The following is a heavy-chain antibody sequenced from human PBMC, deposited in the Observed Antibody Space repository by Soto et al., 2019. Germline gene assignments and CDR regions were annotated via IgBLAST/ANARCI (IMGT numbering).Heavy chain of an antibody. CDR2: IYSGGST. D-gene: IGHD5-18*01. V-gene: IGHV3-53*01. CDR3: ARDINTAMARGYFDL. CDR1: GFTVSSNY. J-gene: IGHJ2*01. Sequence: GGSLRLSCAASGFTVSSNYMSWVRQAPGKGLEWVSVIYSGGSTYYADSVKGRFTISRDNSKNTLYLQMNSLRAEDTAVYYCARDINTAMARGYFDLWGRGTLVTVSS.